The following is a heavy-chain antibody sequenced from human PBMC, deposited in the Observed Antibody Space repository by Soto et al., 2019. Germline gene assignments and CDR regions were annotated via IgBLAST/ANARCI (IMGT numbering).Heavy chain of an antibody. Sequence: SETLSLTCDVSSGSITTSVLWTWVRQFPGKGLEWIGEIVHDGHTNYNPSLSGRVTMSVDLSNSQFSLKVASVTAADTAVYFCVGGRDYDYWGQGTLVTVSS. CDR3: VGGRDYDY. CDR1: SGSITTSVL. J-gene: IGHJ4*02. D-gene: IGHD1-26*01. CDR2: IVHDGHT. V-gene: IGHV4-4*02.